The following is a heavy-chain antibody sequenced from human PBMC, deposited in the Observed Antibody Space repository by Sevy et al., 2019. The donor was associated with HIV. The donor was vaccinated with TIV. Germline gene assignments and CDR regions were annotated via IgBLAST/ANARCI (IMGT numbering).Heavy chain of an antibody. D-gene: IGHD4-17*01. V-gene: IGHV3-53*01. CDR1: GFTVSSNY. CDR2: IYSGGST. J-gene: IGHJ4*02. Sequence: GGSLRLSCAASGFTVSSNYMSWVRQAPGKGQEWVSVIYSGGSTYYADSVKGRFTISRDNSKNTLYLQMNSLRAEDTAVYYCARAADYGDYYDYWGQGTLVTVSS. CDR3: ARAADYGDYYDY.